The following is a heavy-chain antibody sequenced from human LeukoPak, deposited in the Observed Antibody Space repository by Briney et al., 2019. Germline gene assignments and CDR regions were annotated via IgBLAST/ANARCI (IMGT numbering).Heavy chain of an antibody. D-gene: IGHD5-12*01. CDR2: ISSSGSTI. CDR3: ARIMVATTREAFDY. Sequence: PGGSLRLSCAASGFTFTSYEMNWVRQAPGKGLEWVSYISSSGSTIYYADSVRGRFTISRDNAKNSLYLQMNSLRAEDTAVYYCARIMVATTREAFDYWGQGTLVTASS. V-gene: IGHV3-48*03. J-gene: IGHJ4*02. CDR1: GFTFTSYE.